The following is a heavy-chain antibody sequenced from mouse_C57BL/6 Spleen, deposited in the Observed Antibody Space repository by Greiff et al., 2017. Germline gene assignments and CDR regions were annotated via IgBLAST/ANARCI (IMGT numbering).Heavy chain of an antibody. J-gene: IGHJ2*01. Sequence: VQLQHSGAELAKPGASVTLSCKASGYTFPSYWMPWVKQRPGQGLEWMGYISPSSGYPKYNQKFKDKATLTADKSSSTAYMQLSSLTYEDAAVNYCGRRGSSYDGGDYFDYWGQGTTLTVSS. CDR2: ISPSSGYP. CDR3: GRRGSSYDGGDYFDY. V-gene: IGHV1-7*01. D-gene: IGHD2-12*01. CDR1: GYTFPSYW.